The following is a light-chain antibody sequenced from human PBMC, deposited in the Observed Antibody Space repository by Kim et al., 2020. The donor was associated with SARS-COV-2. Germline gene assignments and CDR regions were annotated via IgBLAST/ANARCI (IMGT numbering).Light chain of an antibody. V-gene: IGLV2-14*03. Sequence: QSALTQPASVSGSPGQSITISCTGTSSNVGGYNYVSWYQQHPGKAPKLMIYDVGTRPSGVSDRFSGSKSGNTASLTISGLQTEDEADYYCRSYTTTTTRVFGGGTKLTV. J-gene: IGLJ3*02. CDR1: SSNVGGYNY. CDR3: RSYTTTTTRV. CDR2: DVG.